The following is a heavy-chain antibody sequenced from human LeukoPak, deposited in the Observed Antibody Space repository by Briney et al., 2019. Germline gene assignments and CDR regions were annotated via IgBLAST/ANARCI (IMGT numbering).Heavy chain of an antibody. V-gene: IGHV4-34*01. CDR3: ARVRHSGSYYDFDY. CDR1: GGSFSAYY. J-gene: IGHJ4*02. CDR2: MNHSGST. D-gene: IGHD3-10*01. Sequence: SETLSLTGAVHGGSFSAYYWSWIPQPPGKGREWMGEMNHSGSTNYNPSLKSRVTISVDTSKNHFSLKLSSVTAADTAVYYCARVRHSGSYYDFDYWGQGTLVTVSS.